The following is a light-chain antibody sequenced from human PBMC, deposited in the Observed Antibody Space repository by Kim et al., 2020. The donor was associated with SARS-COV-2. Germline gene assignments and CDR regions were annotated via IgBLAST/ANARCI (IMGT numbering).Light chain of an antibody. CDR1: KLRDKY. V-gene: IGLV3-1*01. Sequence: VAPRQTAGITCSGDKLRDKYACWNRQKPGRSPGLVIYQDSKRPPGIPERFAGASSGKTATLTISGTQAMDGADYYGQEWDSSTYVYGTGTKVTVL. CDR2: QDS. J-gene: IGLJ1*01. CDR3: QEWDSSTYV.